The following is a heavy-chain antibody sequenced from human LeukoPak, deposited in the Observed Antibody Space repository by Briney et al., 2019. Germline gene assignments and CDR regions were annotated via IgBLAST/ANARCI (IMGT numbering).Heavy chain of an antibody. Sequence: PSETLSLTCTVSGGSISSSSYYWGWLRQPPGKGLEWIGSIYYSGSTYYNPSLKSRVTISVDTSKNQFSLKLSSVTAADTAVYYCARVGDGDSSGWYRSGARFDPWGQGTLVTVSS. CDR3: ARVGDGDSSGWYRSGARFDP. CDR2: IYYSGST. J-gene: IGHJ5*02. D-gene: IGHD6-19*01. V-gene: IGHV4-39*07. CDR1: GGSISSSSYY.